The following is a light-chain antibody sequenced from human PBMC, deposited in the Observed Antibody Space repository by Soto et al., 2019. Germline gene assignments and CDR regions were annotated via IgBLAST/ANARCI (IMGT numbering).Light chain of an antibody. CDR2: DVT. J-gene: IGLJ3*02. CDR3: SSYVGNNNLV. Sequence: QSALTQPRSVSASPGQSVTISCTGTSSDVGGYNYVSWYQQHPGKAPKVVVYDVTKRPSGVPDRFSGSKSGNTASLTISGLQAEDEADYYCSSYVGNNNLVFGGGTKLTVL. V-gene: IGLV2-11*01. CDR1: SSDVGGYNY.